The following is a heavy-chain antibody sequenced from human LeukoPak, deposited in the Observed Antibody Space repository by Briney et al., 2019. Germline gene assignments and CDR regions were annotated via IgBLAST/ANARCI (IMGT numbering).Heavy chain of an antibody. V-gene: IGHV3-9*01. CDR2: ISWNSGSI. CDR3: AKGYCSSTSCYIDY. J-gene: IGHJ4*02. Sequence: PGRSLRLSCAASGFTFDDYAVHWVRQAPGKGLEWVSGISWNSGSIGYADSVKGRFTISRDNAKNSLYLQMNSLRAEDTALYYCAKGYCSSTSCYIDYWGQGTLVTVSS. CDR1: GFTFDDYA. D-gene: IGHD2-2*02.